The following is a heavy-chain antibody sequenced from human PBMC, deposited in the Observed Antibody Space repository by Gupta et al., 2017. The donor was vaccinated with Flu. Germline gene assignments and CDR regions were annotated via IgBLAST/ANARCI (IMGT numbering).Heavy chain of an antibody. CDR2: IGSAGNK. V-gene: IGHV3-23*01. CDR1: GFTLNPYA. CDR3: AKHITGAKAFDY. J-gene: IGHJ4*02. D-gene: IGHD1-7*01. Sequence: EVQLLESGGGLVQPGESLRLSCEASGFTLNPYAMTWVRQAPGKGLEWVSTIGSAGNKHYADSVKGRFTISRDNSKNTLYLQMNSLRAEDTAVYSCAKHITGAKAFDYWGQGALVTVSS.